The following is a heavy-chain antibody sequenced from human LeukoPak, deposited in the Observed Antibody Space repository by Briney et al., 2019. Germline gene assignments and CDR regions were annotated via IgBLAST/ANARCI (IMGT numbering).Heavy chain of an antibody. CDR3: ARDGDGYSLDY. D-gene: IGHD5-24*01. CDR1: GYTFTRYY. CDR2: INPNSGGT. Sequence: GASVTVSCKASGYTFTRYYMHWVGQAPGQGLEWMGWINPNSGGTNYAPKFQGRVTMTRDTSISTAYMELSRLRSDDTAVYYCARDGDGYSLDYWGQGTLVTVSS. J-gene: IGHJ4*02. V-gene: IGHV1-2*02.